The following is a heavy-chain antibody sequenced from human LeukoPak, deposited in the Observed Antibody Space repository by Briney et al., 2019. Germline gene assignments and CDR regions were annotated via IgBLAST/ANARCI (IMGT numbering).Heavy chain of an antibody. CDR2: IKQDGSEK. D-gene: IGHD3-22*01. CDR1: GFTFSSYW. CDR3: ARDSRVVVTPYFDY. Sequence: GGSLRLSCAASGFTFSSYWMSWVRQALGKGLEWVANIKQDGSEKYYVDSVKGRFTISRDNAKNSLYLQMNSLRAEDTAVYYCARDSRVVVTPYFDYWGQGTLVTVSS. J-gene: IGHJ4*02. V-gene: IGHV3-7*01.